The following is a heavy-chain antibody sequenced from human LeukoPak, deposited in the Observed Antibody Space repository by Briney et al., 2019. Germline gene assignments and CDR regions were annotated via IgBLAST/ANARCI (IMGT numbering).Heavy chain of an antibody. CDR3: AKEIWPTVTTPGHTHFDY. CDR2: ISSSSSYI. CDR1: GFTFSSYS. J-gene: IGHJ4*02. V-gene: IGHV3-21*01. Sequence: PGGSLRLSCAASGFTFSSYSMNWVRQAPGKGLEWVSSISSSSSYIYYADSVKGRFTISRDNAKNSLYLQINSLRAEDTAVYYCAKEIWPTVTTPGHTHFDYWGQGTLVTVSS. D-gene: IGHD4-17*01.